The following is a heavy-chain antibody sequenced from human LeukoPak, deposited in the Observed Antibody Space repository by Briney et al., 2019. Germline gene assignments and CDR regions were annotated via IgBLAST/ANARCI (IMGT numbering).Heavy chain of an antibody. CDR2: INPNSGGT. CDR1: GYTFSDYY. CDR3: ARDLSLWWFGELFNVDDRFDP. J-gene: IGHJ5*02. Sequence: ASVKVSCKASGYTFSDYYMHWVRRAPGQGLEWMGWINPNSGGTNYAQKFQGGVTMTRDTSISTAYMELSRLRSDDTAVYYCARDLSLWWFGELFNVDDRFDPWGQGTLVTVSS. D-gene: IGHD3-10*01. V-gene: IGHV1-2*02.